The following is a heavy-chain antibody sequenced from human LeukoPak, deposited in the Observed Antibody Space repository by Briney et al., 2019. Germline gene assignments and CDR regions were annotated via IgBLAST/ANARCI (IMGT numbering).Heavy chain of an antibody. Sequence: PSDTLSLTCTVSGGSISSYYWSWIRQPPGKGLEWIGYIYYSGSTNYNPSLKSRVTISVDTSKNQFSLKLSSVTAADTAVYYCARPSDYGVRDAFDIWGHGTMVTVSS. D-gene: IGHD4-17*01. J-gene: IGHJ3*02. CDR2: IYYSGST. CDR1: GGSISSYY. V-gene: IGHV4-59*08. CDR3: ARPSDYGVRDAFDI.